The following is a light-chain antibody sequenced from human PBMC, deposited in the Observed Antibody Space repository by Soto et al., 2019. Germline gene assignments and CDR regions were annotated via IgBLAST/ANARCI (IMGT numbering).Light chain of an antibody. V-gene: IGLV2-14*01. Sequence: QSALTQPASVSGSPGQSITISCTGTSSDVGYYDYVSWYQQHPGKVPKLLIYEVTTRPSGVSNRFSGSKSGNTASLTISGLQAEDEADYYCSSYTNSSPYVFGTGTKLTVL. CDR1: SSDVGYYDY. CDR2: EVT. J-gene: IGLJ1*01. CDR3: SSYTNSSPYV.